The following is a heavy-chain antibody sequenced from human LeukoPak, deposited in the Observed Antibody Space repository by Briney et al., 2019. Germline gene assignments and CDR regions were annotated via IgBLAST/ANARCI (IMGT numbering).Heavy chain of an antibody. J-gene: IGHJ4*02. CDR3: ARAREDYDYVWGSYPKYYFDY. Sequence: GASVKVSCKASGYTFTSYGISWVRQAPGQGLEWMGWISAYNGNTNYAQKLQGRVTMTTDTSTSTAYMELRSLRSDDTAVYYCARAREDYDYVWGSYPKYYFDYSGQGTLVTVSS. CDR2: ISAYNGNT. V-gene: IGHV1-18*01. CDR1: GYTFTSYG. D-gene: IGHD3-16*02.